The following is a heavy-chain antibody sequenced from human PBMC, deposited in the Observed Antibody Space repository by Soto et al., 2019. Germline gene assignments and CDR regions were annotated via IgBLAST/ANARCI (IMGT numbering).Heavy chain of an antibody. V-gene: IGHV4-59*01. J-gene: IGHJ4*02. Sequence: SETLSLTCTVSGGSISSYYWSWIRQPPGKGLEWIGYIYYSGSTNYNPSLKSRVTISVDTSKNQFSLKLSSVTAADTAVYYCARYTVDRYYFDYWGQGTPVTVSS. CDR1: GGSISSYY. CDR3: ARYTVDRYYFDY. CDR2: IYYSGST. D-gene: IGHD3-22*01.